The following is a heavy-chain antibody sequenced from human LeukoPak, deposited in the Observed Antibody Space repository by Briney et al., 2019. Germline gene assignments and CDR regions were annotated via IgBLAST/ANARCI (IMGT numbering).Heavy chain of an antibody. CDR3: ARDLGYYRADY. CDR2: IKGDGSDN. Sequence: GGSLRLTCAASGFTFSSYWMSWVRQAPGKGLEWVANIKGDGSDNHYVDSVRGRFTITRDNAKNSLYLQMNSLRAEDTAVYYCARDLGYYRADYWGQGTLVTVSS. CDR1: GFTFSSYW. J-gene: IGHJ4*02. V-gene: IGHV3-7*04. D-gene: IGHD1-26*01.